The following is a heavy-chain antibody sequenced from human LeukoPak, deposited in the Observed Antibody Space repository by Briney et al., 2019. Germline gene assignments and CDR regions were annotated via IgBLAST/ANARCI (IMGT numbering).Heavy chain of an antibody. V-gene: IGHV1-69*01. CDR1: GGTFSSYA. D-gene: IGHD6-19*01. CDR3: ARSYSSGWYAKYYFDY. J-gene: IGHJ4*02. Sequence: SVKVSCKASGGTFSSYAISWVRQAPGQGLEWVGGIIPIFGTANYAQKFQGRVTITADESTSTAYMELSSLRSEDTAVYYCARSYSSGWYAKYYFDYWGQGTLVTVSS. CDR2: IIPIFGTA.